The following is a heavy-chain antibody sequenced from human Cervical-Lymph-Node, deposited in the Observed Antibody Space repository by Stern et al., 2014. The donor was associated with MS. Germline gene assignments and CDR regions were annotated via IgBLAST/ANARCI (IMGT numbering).Heavy chain of an antibody. CDR3: ARGGRGVGLEY. J-gene: IGHJ4*02. Sequence: VQLVESGGGVVQPGRSLSLSCVASGFTFSTYAMHWVRQAPGTGLEWVALVSYDGTQRNSTDSVKARFTISRDNSKNTLYLHMNSLRDEDTAVYFCARGGRGVGLEYWGQGALVTVSS. D-gene: IGHD3-10*01. CDR1: GFTFSTYA. CDR2: VSYDGTQR. V-gene: IGHV3-30-3*01.